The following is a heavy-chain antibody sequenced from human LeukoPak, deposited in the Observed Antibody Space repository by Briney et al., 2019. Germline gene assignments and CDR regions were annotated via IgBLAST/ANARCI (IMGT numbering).Heavy chain of an antibody. J-gene: IGHJ5*02. CDR2: LTGYGGA. CDR1: GFSFTSYA. Sequence: GGSLRLSCEASGFSFTSYAMMWVRQAPGKGLQWIATLTGYGGAYYAGSGEGRFIVSRDISKNTFFLQMYSLRAEDTAVYYCAKGAAAGEVDWFDPWGQGTLVTVSS. D-gene: IGHD6-13*01. CDR3: AKGAAAGEVDWFDP. V-gene: IGHV3-23*01.